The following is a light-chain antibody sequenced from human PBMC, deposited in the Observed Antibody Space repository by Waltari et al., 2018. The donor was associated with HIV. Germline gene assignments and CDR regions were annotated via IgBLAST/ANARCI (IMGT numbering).Light chain of an antibody. CDR2: QDS. CDR3: QAWDSSLYV. V-gene: IGLV3-1*01. CDR1: KLGAKY. Sequence: SYELTHPPSVSVSPGQTASITCTGDKLGAKYACWYQQKPGQSPVLVIYQDSKRPSGIPERFSGSNSGNTATLTISGTQAMDEADYYCQAWDSSLYVFGTGTKVTVL. J-gene: IGLJ1*01.